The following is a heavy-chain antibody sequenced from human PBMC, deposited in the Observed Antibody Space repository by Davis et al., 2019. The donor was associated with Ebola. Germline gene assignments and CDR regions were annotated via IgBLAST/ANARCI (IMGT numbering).Heavy chain of an antibody. CDR2: VFPGDSET. CDR1: GFRFSEYY. Sequence: KVSCKASGFRFSEYYIGWVRQMTGKGLEFMGVVFPGDSETTYSPSFQGQVTISVDKSISTAYLQWDSLKASDSGTYYCARREFGGGLFDLWGQGSLVAVSS. J-gene: IGHJ4*02. CDR3: ARREFGGGLFDL. D-gene: IGHD2-15*01. V-gene: IGHV5-51*01.